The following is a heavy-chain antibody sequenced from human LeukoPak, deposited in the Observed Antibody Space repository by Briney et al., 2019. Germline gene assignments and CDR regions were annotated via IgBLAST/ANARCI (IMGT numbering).Heavy chain of an antibody. CDR2: IRYDGNNK. V-gene: IGHV3-30*02. J-gene: IGHJ3*02. CDR1: GFTFSDYS. D-gene: IGHD3-10*01. CDR3: ARGTTMVRGLWAFDI. Sequence: GGSLRLSCAASGFTFSDYSMHWVRQAPGKGLNWVAFIRYDGNNKYYADSVKGRFTISRDNSKNMLYLEMNSLSTEDTAVYYCARGTTMVRGLWAFDIWGQGTMVTVSS.